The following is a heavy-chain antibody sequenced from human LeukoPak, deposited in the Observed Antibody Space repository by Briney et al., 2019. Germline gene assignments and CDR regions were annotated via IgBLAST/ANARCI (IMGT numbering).Heavy chain of an antibody. CDR2: IIPIFGTA. Sequence: ASVKVSCKASGGTFSRYAISWVRQAPGQGLEWMGRIIPIFGTANYAQKFQGRVTMTTDTSTSTAYMELRSLRSDDTAVYYCARYDSAHDAFDIWGQGTMVTVSS. CDR1: GGTFSRYA. D-gene: IGHD3-9*01. J-gene: IGHJ3*02. V-gene: IGHV1-69*05. CDR3: ARYDSAHDAFDI.